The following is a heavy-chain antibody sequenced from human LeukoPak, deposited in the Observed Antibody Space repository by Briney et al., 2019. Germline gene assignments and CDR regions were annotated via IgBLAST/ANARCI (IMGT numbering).Heavy chain of an antibody. CDR3: ARATVVVPAAMTD. V-gene: IGHV4-4*02. D-gene: IGHD2-2*01. CDR1: GGSISSSNW. CDR2: IYHSGST. Sequence: SGTLSLTCAVSGGSISSSNWWSWVRQPPGKGLAWIGEIYHSGSTNYNPSLKSRVTISVDKSKNQFSLKLSSVTAADTAVYYCARATVVVPAAMTDWGQGTLVTVSS. J-gene: IGHJ4*02.